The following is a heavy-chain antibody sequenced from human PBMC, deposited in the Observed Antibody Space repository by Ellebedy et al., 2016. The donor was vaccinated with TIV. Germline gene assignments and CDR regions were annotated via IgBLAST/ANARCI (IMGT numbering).Heavy chain of an antibody. CDR3: ARPIAPGGNGDAFDI. J-gene: IGHJ3*02. D-gene: IGHD6-13*01. CDR2: IYPGDSDT. CDR1: GYSFTSYW. Sequence: GESLKISCKGSGYSFTSYWIGWVRHMPGKGLEWMGIIYPGDSDTRYSPSFQGQVTISADKSISTAYLQWSSLKASDTAIYFCARPIAPGGNGDAFDIWGQGTMVTVSS. V-gene: IGHV5-51*01.